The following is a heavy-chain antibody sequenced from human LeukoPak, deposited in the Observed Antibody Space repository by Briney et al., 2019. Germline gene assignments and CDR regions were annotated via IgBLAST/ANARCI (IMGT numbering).Heavy chain of an antibody. Sequence: GGSLRLSCAASGFTFSRYAMYWVRQAPGKGLEWVAVISFDGSNKYYADSVKGRFTISRDNSKNTLYVQMNSLRAEDTAAYYCAREGGYCSSSSCTEGFDYWGQGTLVTVSS. CDR2: ISFDGSNK. V-gene: IGHV3-30-3*01. J-gene: IGHJ4*02. CDR1: GFTFSRYA. CDR3: AREGGYCSSSSCTEGFDY. D-gene: IGHD2-2*01.